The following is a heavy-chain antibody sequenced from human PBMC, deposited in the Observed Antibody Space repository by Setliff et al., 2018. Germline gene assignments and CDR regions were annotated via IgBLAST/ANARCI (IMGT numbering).Heavy chain of an antibody. J-gene: IGHJ4*02. CDR3: ARDGGEY. CDR2: IKQDGSEK. CDR1: GFTFSRYW. Sequence: GGSLRLSCAASGFTFSRYWRSWGRQAPGKGLEWVANIKQDGSEKYYVDSVKGRFTISRDNAKNSLYLQMNSLRAEDTAVYYCARDGGEYWGQGTLVTVSS. D-gene: IGHD3-16*01. V-gene: IGHV3-7*01.